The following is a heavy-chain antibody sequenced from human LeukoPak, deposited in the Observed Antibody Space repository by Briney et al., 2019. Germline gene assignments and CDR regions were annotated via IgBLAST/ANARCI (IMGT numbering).Heavy chain of an antibody. CDR1: GFTFSSYE. CDR3: AKPTRLVYYYGSSGWGAGYFDY. Sequence: GGSLRLSCAASGFTFSSYEMNWVRQAPGKGLEWVSYISSSGSTIYYADSVKGRFTISRDNSKNTLYLQMNSLRAEDTAVYYCAKPTRLVYYYGSSGWGAGYFDYWGQGTLVTVSS. J-gene: IGHJ4*02. D-gene: IGHD3-22*01. V-gene: IGHV3-48*03. CDR2: ISSSGSTI.